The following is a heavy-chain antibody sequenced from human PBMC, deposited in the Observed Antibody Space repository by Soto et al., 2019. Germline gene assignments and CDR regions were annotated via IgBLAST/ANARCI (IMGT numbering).Heavy chain of an antibody. CDR3: AREGVAGTLALYYGMDV. V-gene: IGHV3-21*01. CDR1: GFTFSSYS. J-gene: IGHJ6*02. D-gene: IGHD6-19*01. CDR2: ISSSSSYI. Sequence: EVQLVESGGGLVKPGGSLRLSCAASGFTFSSYSMNWVRQAPGKGLEWISSISSSSSYIYYADSVKGRFTISRDNAKNSLYLQMNSLRAEDTAVYYCAREGVAGTLALYYGMDVWGQGTTVTVSS.